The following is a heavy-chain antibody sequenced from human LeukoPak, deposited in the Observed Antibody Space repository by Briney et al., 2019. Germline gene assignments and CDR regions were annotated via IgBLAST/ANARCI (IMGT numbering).Heavy chain of an antibody. CDR2: IAPYNGNM. CDR3: ARGGVGVNWFDP. J-gene: IGHJ5*02. CDR1: GYRFPTYV. D-gene: IGHD2-8*01. Sequence: ASVKVSCKTSGYRFPTYVITWVRQAPGQRLEWMGWIAPYNGNMNYAQKFQDRVTMTTDTSTSTAYMEVRSLRSDDTAVYYCARGGVGVNWFDPWGQGTLVTVSS. V-gene: IGHV1-18*01.